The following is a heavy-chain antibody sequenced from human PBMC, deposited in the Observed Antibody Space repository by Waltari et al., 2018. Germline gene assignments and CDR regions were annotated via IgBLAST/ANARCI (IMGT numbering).Heavy chain of an antibody. CDR1: GFTFSAYE. CDR2: IGSSGSTI. Sequence: EVQLVESGGTLAQPGGSLRLSCVASGFTFSAYELNWVRPVPGKGQEWVSYIGSSGSTIYYADSVRGRFTIARDNAKNSLYLEMSSLRAEDTALYYCARDGGAYCNGGNCSPFEQWGQGTLVTVSS. V-gene: IGHV3-48*03. D-gene: IGHD2-15*01. CDR3: ARDGGAYCNGGNCSPFEQ. J-gene: IGHJ4*02.